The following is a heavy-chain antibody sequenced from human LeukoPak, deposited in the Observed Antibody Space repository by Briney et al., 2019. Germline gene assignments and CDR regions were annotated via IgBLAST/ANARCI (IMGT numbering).Heavy chain of an antibody. CDR2: ISSSSSVYK. CDR3: AREFYFDY. CDR1: GFTFSSYS. J-gene: IGHJ4*02. Sequence: PGGSLRLSCAASGFTFSSYSMNWVRQAPGKGLEWVSSISSSSSVYKYYADSVKGRFTISRDNAKNSLYLQMNSLRAEDTAVYYCAREFYFDYWGQGTLVTVSS. V-gene: IGHV3-21*01.